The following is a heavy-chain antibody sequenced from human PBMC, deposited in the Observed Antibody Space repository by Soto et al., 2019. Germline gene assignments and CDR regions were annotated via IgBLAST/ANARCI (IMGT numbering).Heavy chain of an antibody. CDR3: ARVGGATTVTTSDAFDI. CDR2: INPNSGGK. Sequence: ASVKVSCKASGYTFTGYHMHWVRQAPGQGLEWMGWINPNSGGKNYAQKFQGWVTMTRDTSISTAYMELSRLRSDDTAVYYCARVGGATTVTTSDAFDIWGQGTMVTVSS. D-gene: IGHD4-4*01. V-gene: IGHV1-2*04. CDR1: GYTFTGYH. J-gene: IGHJ3*02.